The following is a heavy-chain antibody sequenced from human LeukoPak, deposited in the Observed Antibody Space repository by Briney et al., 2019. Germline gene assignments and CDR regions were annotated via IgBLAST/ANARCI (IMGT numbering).Heavy chain of an antibody. D-gene: IGHD3-22*01. J-gene: IGHJ3*02. Sequence: GESLKISCKGSGYSFTSYWIGWVRQMPGKGLEWMGIIYPGDSDTTYSPSFQGQVTISADKSISTAYLQWSSPKASDTAIYYCARRGYDSSGYRDAFDIWGQGTMVTVSS. CDR1: GYSFTSYW. CDR2: IYPGDSDT. V-gene: IGHV5-51*01. CDR3: ARRGYDSSGYRDAFDI.